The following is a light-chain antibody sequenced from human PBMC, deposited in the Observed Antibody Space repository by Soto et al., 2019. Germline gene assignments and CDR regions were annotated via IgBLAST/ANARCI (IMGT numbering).Light chain of an antibody. Sequence: DIQMTQSPSTLSGSVGDGVTITCRASQSISSYLNWYQQKPGKAPRLLIYDVSTLESGVPSRFSGSGSGTEFSLTIKSLEPDDFATYYCQQYNSYSWTFGQGTKVDIK. CDR1: QSISSY. V-gene: IGKV1-5*01. CDR2: DVS. CDR3: QQYNSYSWT. J-gene: IGKJ1*01.